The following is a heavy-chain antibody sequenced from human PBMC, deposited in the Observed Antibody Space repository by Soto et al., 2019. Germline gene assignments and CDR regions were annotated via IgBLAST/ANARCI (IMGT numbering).Heavy chain of an antibody. CDR3: AGGDILTGYYYYFDY. CDR1: GGSISSYY. CDR2: IYYSGST. J-gene: IGHJ4*02. D-gene: IGHD3-9*01. V-gene: IGHV4-59*01. Sequence: ETLSLTCTVSGGSISSYYWSWIRQPPGKGLEWIGYIYYSGSTNYNPSLKSRVTISVDTSKNQFSLKLSSVTAADTAVYYCAGGDILTGYYYYFDYWGQGTLVTVSS.